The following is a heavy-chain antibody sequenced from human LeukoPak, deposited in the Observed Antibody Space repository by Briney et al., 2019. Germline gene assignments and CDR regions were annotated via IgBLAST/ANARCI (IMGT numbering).Heavy chain of an antibody. J-gene: IGHJ4*02. CDR3: ARVGYSGYPDY. CDR1: GFTFSSYA. D-gene: IGHD5-12*01. CDR2: ISYDGSNK. Sequence: GGSLRLSCAASGFTFSSYAMHWVRQAPGKGLEWVAVISYDGSNKYYADSVKGRFTISRDNSKNTLYLQMNSLRAEDMAVYYCARVGYSGYPDYWGQGTLVTVSS. V-gene: IGHV3-30-3*01.